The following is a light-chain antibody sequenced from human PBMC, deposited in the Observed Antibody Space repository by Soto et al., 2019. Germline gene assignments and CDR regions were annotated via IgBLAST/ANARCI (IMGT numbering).Light chain of an antibody. Sequence: VMTHAPATLSVSPGERATLSCRASQTINNNVAWYQLKDGQVPRLVIYGEYTRATGIKDRFSGSGSGKDFTLTIRSIEPEDFAVYYCKKRSNWHTAFGHG. V-gene: IGKV3-11*01. CDR1: QTINNN. CDR2: GEY. J-gene: IGKJ5*01. CDR3: KKRSNWHTA.